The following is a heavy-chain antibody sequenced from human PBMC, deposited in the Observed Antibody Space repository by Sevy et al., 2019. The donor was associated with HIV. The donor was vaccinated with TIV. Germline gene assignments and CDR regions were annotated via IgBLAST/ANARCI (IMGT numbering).Heavy chain of an antibody. J-gene: IGHJ1*01. CDR2: IKQDGSEN. D-gene: IGHD2-8*01. CDR3: ARDGRYCTNGVCYHAEYFQH. V-gene: IGHV3-7*01. Sequence: GGSLRLSCAASGFTFSSYSMSWVRQAPGKGLEWVANIKQDGSENYYVDSVKGRFTISRDYAKNSLYLQMNSLRAEDTAVYYCARDGRYCTNGVCYHAEYFQHWGQGTLVTVSS. CDR1: GFTFSSYS.